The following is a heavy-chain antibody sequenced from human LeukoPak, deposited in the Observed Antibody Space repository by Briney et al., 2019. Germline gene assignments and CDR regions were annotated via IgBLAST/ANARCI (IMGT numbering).Heavy chain of an antibody. CDR2: ISGSGGST. Sequence: GGSLRLSCAASGFTFSSYAMSWVRQAPGKGLEWVSAISGSGGSTYYADSVKGRFTISRDNAKNSLYLQMNSLRAEDTAVYYCARDPDFSAFDIWGQGTLVTVSS. CDR1: GFTFSSYA. J-gene: IGHJ3*02. V-gene: IGHV3-23*01. CDR3: ARDPDFSAFDI. D-gene: IGHD4-11*01.